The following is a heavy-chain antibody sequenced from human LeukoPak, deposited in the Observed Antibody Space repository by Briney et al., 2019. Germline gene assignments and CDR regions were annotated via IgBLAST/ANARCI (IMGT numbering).Heavy chain of an antibody. D-gene: IGHD2-2*01. V-gene: IGHV1-2*02. J-gene: IGHJ6*03. CDR3: ARGDVVVPAATPFSYYYYMDV. CDR1: GYTFTGYY. CDR2: INPNSGGT. Sequence: ASVKVSCKASGYTFTGYYMHWVRQAPGQGLEWMGWINPNSGGTNYAQKFQGRVTMTRDTSISTAYMELSRLRSDDTAVYHCARGDVVVPAATPFSYYYYMDVWGKGTTVTVSS.